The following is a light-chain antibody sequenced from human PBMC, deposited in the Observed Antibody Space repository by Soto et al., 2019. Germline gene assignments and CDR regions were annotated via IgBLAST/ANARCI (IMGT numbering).Light chain of an antibody. CDR1: SSDVGSYNL. J-gene: IGLJ3*02. CDR2: EVS. Sequence: ALTQPASVSGSPRQSITISCTGTSSDVGSYNLVSWYQQHPGKAPKLMIYEVSKRPSGGSNRFSGSKSGHTAFLTISWLQAEAEADYYCCIYAGSRNWVFGGGPLLT. V-gene: IGLV2-23*02. CDR3: CIYAGSRNWV.